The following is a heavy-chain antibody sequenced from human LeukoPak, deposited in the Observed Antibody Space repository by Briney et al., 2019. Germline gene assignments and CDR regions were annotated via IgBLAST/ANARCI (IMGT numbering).Heavy chain of an antibody. CDR2: IRGKVYSYET. Sequence: GGSLRLSCAASGFIFSGSAIHWVRQASGKGLEWVGRIRGKVYSYETTYAASVKGRFTISRIDSNNTAYLQMNSLNTDDTAVYYCTTMSTAEGFDYWGQGTLVTVSS. J-gene: IGHJ4*02. D-gene: IGHD1-14*01. CDR3: TTMSTAEGFDY. V-gene: IGHV3-73*01. CDR1: GFIFSGSA.